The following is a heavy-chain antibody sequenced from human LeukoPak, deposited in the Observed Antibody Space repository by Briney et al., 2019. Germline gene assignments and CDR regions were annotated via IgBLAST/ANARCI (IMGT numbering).Heavy chain of an antibody. CDR3: TKTSPGVPLDI. Sequence: SETLSLTCAVSGLSFTGYYWSWIRQPPGKGPEWIGEISHSGRTSYNPFLKSRVTISLDTSKNQFSLKLSFVTAADTAVYYCTKTSPGVPLDIWGQGALVTVSS. J-gene: IGHJ4*02. CDR2: ISHSGRT. CDR1: GLSFTGYY. D-gene: IGHD7-27*01. V-gene: IGHV4-34*01.